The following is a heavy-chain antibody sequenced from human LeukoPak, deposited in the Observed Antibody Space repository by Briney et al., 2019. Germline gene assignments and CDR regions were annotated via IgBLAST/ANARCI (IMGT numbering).Heavy chain of an antibody. CDR3: AKDQPEAYFDY. D-gene: IGHD1-14*01. Sequence: GGSLRLSCAASGFSFSSYGMHWVRQAPCKGLEWVAFIRSDGSIEYYADSVKGRFTISRDNAKNTLYLQMNSLRAGDAALYYCAKDQPEAYFDYWGQGTLVTVSS. CDR2: IRSDGSIE. J-gene: IGHJ4*02. CDR1: GFSFSSYG. V-gene: IGHV3-30*02.